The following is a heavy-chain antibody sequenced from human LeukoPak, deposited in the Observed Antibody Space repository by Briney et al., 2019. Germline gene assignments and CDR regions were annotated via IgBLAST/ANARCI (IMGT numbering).Heavy chain of an antibody. V-gene: IGHV3-49*04. CDR1: GFTFGDYA. J-gene: IGHJ6*03. Sequence: GGSLRLSCTASGFTFGDYAMSWVRQAPGKGLEWVGFIRSKAYGGTTEYAASVKGRFTISRDDSKSIAYLQMNSLKTEDTAVYYCTREALLLWFGGGPVEDYYYYMDVWGKGTTVTISS. CDR2: IRSKAYGGTT. D-gene: IGHD3-10*01. CDR3: TREALLLWFGGGPVEDYYYYMDV.